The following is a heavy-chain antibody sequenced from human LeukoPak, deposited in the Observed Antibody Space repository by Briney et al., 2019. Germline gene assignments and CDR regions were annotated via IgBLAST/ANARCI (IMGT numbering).Heavy chain of an antibody. V-gene: IGHV3-30*18. Sequence: SRGSLRLSCAASGFTFSTYGMHWVRQAPGKGLEWVAVISYDGSNEYYADSVKGRFTISRDNSKNTLHLQMSSLRAEDTAVYYRAKEFNRGLPDYWGQGTLVTVPS. D-gene: IGHD2-21*01. J-gene: IGHJ4*02. CDR1: GFTFSTYG. CDR3: AKEFNRGLPDY. CDR2: ISYDGSNE.